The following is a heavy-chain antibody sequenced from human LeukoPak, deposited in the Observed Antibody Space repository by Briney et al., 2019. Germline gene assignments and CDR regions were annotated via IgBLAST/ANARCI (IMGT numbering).Heavy chain of an antibody. CDR1: GFTFSGSA. V-gene: IGHV3-73*01. CDR2: IRSKANNYAT. Sequence: GGSLRLSCTASGFTFSGSAMHWVRQASGKGLEWVGRIRSKANNYATVYAASVKGRFTISRDDSKNTAYLQMNSLKTEDTAVYYCSSGLSVRRSNNTPVDYWGQGTLVTVSS. D-gene: IGHD1-1*01. CDR3: SSGLSVRRSNNTPVDY. J-gene: IGHJ4*02.